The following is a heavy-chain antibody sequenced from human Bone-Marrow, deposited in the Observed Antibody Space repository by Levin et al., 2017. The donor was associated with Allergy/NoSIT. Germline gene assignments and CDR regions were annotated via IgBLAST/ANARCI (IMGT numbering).Heavy chain of an antibody. CDR1: GFIFSDYG. D-gene: IGHD5-12*01. J-gene: IGHJ4*02. CDR3: ARESGGGYTGASTYSFDY. CDR2: ISGSGKFI. V-gene: IGHV3-21*01. Sequence: GGSLRLSCEVSGFIFSDYGLTWVRQAPGRGLEWVSSISGSGKFIHYADSLTARFTISRDNTENSVYLQMNSLRAEDTAIYYCARESGGGYTGASTYSFDYWGQGTLVTVSS.